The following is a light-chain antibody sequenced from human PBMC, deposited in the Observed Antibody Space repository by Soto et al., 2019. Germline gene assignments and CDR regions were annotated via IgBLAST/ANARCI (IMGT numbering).Light chain of an antibody. CDR2: GAS. J-gene: IGKJ2*03. CDR1: QSVTSRY. Sequence: DTALTQSPGTLSLSPGERATLSCRASQSVTSRYLAWYQQKPGQAPSLLIYGASNRAAGTPDRFSGSGSGTAFTFTSSSLEPDDFAVYFCQQYGSPPFSFGQGTKVELK. CDR3: QQYGSPPFS. V-gene: IGKV3-20*01.